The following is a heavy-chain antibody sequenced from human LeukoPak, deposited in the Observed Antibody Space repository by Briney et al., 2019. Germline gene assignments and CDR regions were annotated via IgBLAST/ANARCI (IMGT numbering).Heavy chain of an antibody. CDR3: ARDSGTTGGVKFDP. D-gene: IGHD3-16*01. J-gene: IGHJ5*02. Sequence: SETLSLTCTVSGGSISSYYWSWIRQPPGKGLEWIGRIYGSGSTDYNPSLKSRVTMSIDTSKNQFSLNLISVTAADTAVYYCARDSGTTGGVKFDPWGQGTLVTVSS. CDR2: IYGSGST. V-gene: IGHV4-4*07. CDR1: GGSISSYY.